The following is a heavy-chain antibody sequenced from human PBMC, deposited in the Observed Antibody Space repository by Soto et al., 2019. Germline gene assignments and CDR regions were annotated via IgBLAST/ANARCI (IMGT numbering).Heavy chain of an antibody. CDR3: ARDGGAGLLWYTPMYYYYGMDV. J-gene: IGHJ6*02. D-gene: IGHD3-10*01. Sequence: GGSLRLSCAASGFTFSSYSMNWVRQAPGKGLEWVSSISSSSSYIYYADSVKGRFTISRDNAKNSLYLQMNSLRAEDTAVYYCARDGGAGLLWYTPMYYYYGMDVWGQGTTVTVSS. V-gene: IGHV3-21*01. CDR2: ISSSSSYI. CDR1: GFTFSSYS.